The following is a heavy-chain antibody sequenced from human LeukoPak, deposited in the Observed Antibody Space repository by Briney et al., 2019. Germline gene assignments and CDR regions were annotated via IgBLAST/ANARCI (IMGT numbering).Heavy chain of an antibody. CDR3: AKSEATVTTDYYYGMDV. J-gene: IGHJ6*02. V-gene: IGHV3-30*18. CDR2: ISYDGSNK. Sequence: GRSLRLSCAASGFTFSSYGMHWVRQAPGKGLEWVAVISYDGSNKYYADSVKGRFTTSRDNSKNTLYLQMNSLRAEDTAVYYCAKSEATVTTDYYYGMDVWGQGTTVTVSS. CDR1: GFTFSSYG. D-gene: IGHD4-17*01.